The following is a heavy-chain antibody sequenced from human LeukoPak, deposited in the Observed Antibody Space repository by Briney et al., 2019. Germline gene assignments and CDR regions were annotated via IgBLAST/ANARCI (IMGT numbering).Heavy chain of an antibody. V-gene: IGHV1-2*02. J-gene: IGHJ5*02. CDR2: INPNSGGT. Sequence: ASVKVSCKASGYTFTGYYIHWVRQAPGQGLEWMGWINPNSGGTNNAQKFQGRVTMTTDTSISTAYMELSRLRSDDTAVYYCARGLVNWFDPWGQGTLVTVSS. D-gene: IGHD2-2*01. CDR3: ARGLVNWFDP. CDR1: GYTFTGYY.